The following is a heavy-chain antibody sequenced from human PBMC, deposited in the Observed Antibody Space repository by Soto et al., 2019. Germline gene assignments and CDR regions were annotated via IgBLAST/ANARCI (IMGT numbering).Heavy chain of an antibody. V-gene: IGHV1-46*01. CDR2: INPSGGST. Sequence: ASGKVSCKASGYTFTSYYVHWVRQAPGQGLEWMGIINPSGGSTSYAQNFQGRVTMTRDTSTSTVYMELSSLTSDDTAVYYSATEGGYDWSGFDYWGQGTLVTVSS. J-gene: IGHJ4*02. D-gene: IGHD5-12*01. CDR1: GYTFTSYY. CDR3: ATEGGYDWSGFDY.